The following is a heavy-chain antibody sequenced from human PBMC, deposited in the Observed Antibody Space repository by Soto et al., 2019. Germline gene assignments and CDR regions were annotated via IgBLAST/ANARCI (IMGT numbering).Heavy chain of an antibody. J-gene: IGHJ4*02. V-gene: IGHV4-34*01. CDR2: INHSGST. Sequence: SETLSLTCAVYGGSFSGYYWSWIRQPPGKGLEWIGEINHSGSTNYNPSLKSRVTISVDTSKNQFSLKLSSVTAADTAVYYCARDQSGGSFDYWGQGTLVTVSS. CDR3: ARDQSGGSFDY. CDR1: GGSFSGYY. D-gene: IGHD1-1*01.